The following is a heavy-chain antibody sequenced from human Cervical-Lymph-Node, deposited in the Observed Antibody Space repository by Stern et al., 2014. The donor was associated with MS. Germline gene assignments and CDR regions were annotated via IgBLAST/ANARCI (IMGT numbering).Heavy chain of an antibody. D-gene: IGHD2-15*01. CDR1: GGSLRSYY. J-gene: IGHJ4*02. V-gene: IGHV4-59*01. CDR3: AREGEYCSGSRCYPFLDY. Sequence: DQLVESGPGLVKPSETLSLTCTVSGGSLRSYYWNWIRQAPGKGLEWLGVIYHTGIVNYNPSLSSRVAMSVDTSKNQFSLTVSSVTAADTAVYYCAREGEYCSGSRCYPFLDYWGQGTLVTVSS. CDR2: IYHTGIV.